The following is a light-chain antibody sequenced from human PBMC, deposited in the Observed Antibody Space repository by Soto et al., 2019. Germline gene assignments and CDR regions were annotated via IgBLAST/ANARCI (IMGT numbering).Light chain of an antibody. V-gene: IGLV2-8*01. CDR2: EVT. J-gene: IGLJ1*01. CDR1: SSDVGGYNY. Sequence: QSALTQPPSASGSPGQSVTISCTGSSSDVGGYNYVSWYQQHPGKVPKLMIYEVTKRPSGVPDRFSASKSGNTASLTVSGLQTEDEADYYCCSFTSSNTHVFGTGTKLTVL. CDR3: CSFTSSNTHV.